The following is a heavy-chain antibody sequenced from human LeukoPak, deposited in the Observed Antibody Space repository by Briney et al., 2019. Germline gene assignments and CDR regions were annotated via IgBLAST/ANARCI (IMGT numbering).Heavy chain of an antibody. D-gene: IGHD3-10*01. CDR1: GYTFTTYA. CDR2: INAGNGDA. V-gene: IGHV1-3*01. Sequence: ASVKVSCKASGYTFTTYAIHWVRQAPGRSLEWMGRINAGNGDAKYSQNFHDRITITRDTSASTVYMELSSLRSEDTAVYYCARARMVPQFDYWGQGTLVTVSS. J-gene: IGHJ4*02. CDR3: ARARMVPQFDY.